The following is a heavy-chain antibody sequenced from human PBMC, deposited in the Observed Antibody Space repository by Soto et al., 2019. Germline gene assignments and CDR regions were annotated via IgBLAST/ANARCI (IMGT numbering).Heavy chain of an antibody. J-gene: IGHJ3*02. CDR1: GFTFSSYS. V-gene: IGHV3-48*01. CDR2: ISSSSSTI. CDR3: ARDWELWFGELTPPDAFDI. Sequence: GGSLRLSCAASGFTFSSYSMNWVRQAPGKGLEWVSYISSSSSTIYYADSVKGRFTISRDNAKNSLYLQMNSLRAEDTAVYYCARDWELWFGELTPPDAFDIWGQGTMVTVSS. D-gene: IGHD3-10*01.